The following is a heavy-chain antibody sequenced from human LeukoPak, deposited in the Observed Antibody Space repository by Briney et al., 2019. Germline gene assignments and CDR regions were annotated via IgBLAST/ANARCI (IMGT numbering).Heavy chain of an antibody. Sequence: GGSLRLSCAASGFTFSSYAMRWVRQAPGKGLEWVAVISYDGSNKYYADSVKGRFTISRDNSKNTLYLQMNSLRAEDTAVYYCARVGTAVAFDYWGQGTLVTVSS. CDR3: ARVGTAVAFDY. V-gene: IGHV3-30-3*01. CDR1: GFTFSSYA. CDR2: ISYDGSNK. D-gene: IGHD6-19*01. J-gene: IGHJ4*02.